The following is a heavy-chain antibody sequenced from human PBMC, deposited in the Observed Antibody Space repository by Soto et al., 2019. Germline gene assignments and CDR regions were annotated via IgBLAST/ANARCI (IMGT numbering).Heavy chain of an antibody. V-gene: IGHV1-69*01. Sequence: SLKVSCKASGGTFSSYGIIRVRQAPGQGLEWMGGIIPIFGTANYAQKFQGRVTITADESTSTAYMELSSLRSEDTAVYYCALQPYYDSSGYSDYWGQGTLVTVSS. CDR3: ALQPYYDSSGYSDY. CDR2: IIPIFGTA. D-gene: IGHD3-22*01. CDR1: GGTFSSYG. J-gene: IGHJ4*02.